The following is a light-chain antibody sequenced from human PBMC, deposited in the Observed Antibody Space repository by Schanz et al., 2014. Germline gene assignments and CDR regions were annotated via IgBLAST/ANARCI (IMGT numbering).Light chain of an antibody. CDR2: GAT. V-gene: IGKV3-20*01. CDR1: QSVSSN. J-gene: IGKJ5*01. Sequence: EIVLTQSPATLSVSPGERATLSCRASQSVSSNLAWYQQKPGQAPRLLIYGATRRATGIPDRYSGSGSGTDFTLTISRLEPEDFAVYYCQQYGGLPITFGQGTRLEIK. CDR3: QQYGGLPIT.